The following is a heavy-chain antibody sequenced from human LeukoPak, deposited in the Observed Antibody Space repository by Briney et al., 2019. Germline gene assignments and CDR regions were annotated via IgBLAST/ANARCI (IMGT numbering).Heavy chain of an antibody. V-gene: IGHV1-2*02. CDR3: ARVQVWSGPPHY. CDR1: GYTFTGYY. D-gene: IGHD3-3*01. CDR2: INPKSGDT. Sequence: ASVKVSCKASGYTFTGYYMHWVRQAPGQGLEWMGRINPKSGDTNYAQKFQGRVTMTWDTSIGTAYMELSRLSSDDTAVYYCARVQVWSGPPHYWGQGTLVTVSS. J-gene: IGHJ4*02.